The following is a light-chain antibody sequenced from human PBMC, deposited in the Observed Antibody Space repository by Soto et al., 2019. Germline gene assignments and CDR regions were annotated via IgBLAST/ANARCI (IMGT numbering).Light chain of an antibody. J-gene: IGKJ3*01. Sequence: EIVLTQSPATLSSSPGERATLSCRASQSVNIYLAWYQQKPGQPPRRLINNAFNRTTGIPARFSGSGSGTDFNLTISSLEPEDFAVYYCQQRNNGPSTTFGPGTKVDIK. CDR2: NAF. CDR3: QQRNNGPSTT. CDR1: QSVNIY. V-gene: IGKV3-11*01.